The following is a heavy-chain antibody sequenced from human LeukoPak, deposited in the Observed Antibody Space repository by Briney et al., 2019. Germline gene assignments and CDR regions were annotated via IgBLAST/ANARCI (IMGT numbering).Heavy chain of an antibody. V-gene: IGHV3-7*03. Sequence: GGSLRLSCAASGFTFSSYWMSWVRQAPGKGLEWVANIKQDGSEKYYVDSVKGQFTISRDNAKNSLYLQMNSLRAEDTAVYYCAREGSSSWFDYWGQGTLVTVSS. D-gene: IGHD6-13*01. CDR2: IKQDGSEK. CDR3: AREGSSSWFDY. J-gene: IGHJ4*02. CDR1: GFTFSSYW.